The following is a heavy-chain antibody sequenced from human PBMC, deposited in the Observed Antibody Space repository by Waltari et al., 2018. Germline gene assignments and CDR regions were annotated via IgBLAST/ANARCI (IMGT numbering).Heavy chain of an antibody. V-gene: IGHV4-39*01. CDR2: MSYSVFT. CDR3: GTYIGASVGTAAFDV. Sequence: GSFLRPPWHGRECIATMSYSVFTYLSPSLESRVTVSMDTSKNQLSLKLVSVTAADTAVYYCGTYIGASVGTAAFDVWGQGTMVTVSS. J-gene: IGHJ3*01. D-gene: IGHD5-12*01.